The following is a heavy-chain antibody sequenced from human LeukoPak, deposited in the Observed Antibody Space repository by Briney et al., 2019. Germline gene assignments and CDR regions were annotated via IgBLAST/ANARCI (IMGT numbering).Heavy chain of an antibody. V-gene: IGHV3-23*01. Sequence: PGGSLRLSCAASGFTFSSYSMNWVRQAPGKGLEWVSAISGSGGSTYYADSVKGRFTISRDNSKNTLYLQMNSLRAEDTAVYYCAKSFYGGSYRLFDYWGQGTLVTVSS. CDR2: ISGSGGST. J-gene: IGHJ4*02. D-gene: IGHD1-26*01. CDR3: AKSFYGGSYRLFDY. CDR1: GFTFSSYS.